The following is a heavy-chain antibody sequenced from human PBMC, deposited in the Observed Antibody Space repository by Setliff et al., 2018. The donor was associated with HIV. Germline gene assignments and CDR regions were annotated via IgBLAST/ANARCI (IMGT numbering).Heavy chain of an antibody. CDR1: GGTFSSYS. CDR2: IIPIFNTA. CDR3: ARGSGGYCSGGSCYFGFGLAL. V-gene: IGHV1-69*13. Sequence: PSVKVSCKASGGTFSSYSITWVRQAPGQGLEWMGGIIPIFNTANYAQKFQGRVTITADESTSTAYMELSSLGSEDTAVYYCARGSGGYCSGGSCYFGFGLALWGQGTTVTVSS. J-gene: IGHJ6*02. D-gene: IGHD2-15*01.